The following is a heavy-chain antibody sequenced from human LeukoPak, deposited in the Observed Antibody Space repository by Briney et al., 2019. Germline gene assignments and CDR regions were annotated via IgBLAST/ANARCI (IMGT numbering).Heavy chain of an antibody. J-gene: IGHJ4*02. CDR1: GFTVSSKY. CDR2: IYSAGST. D-gene: IGHD6-13*01. V-gene: IGHV3-53*01. CDR3: ARGGSSWYNAYFDY. Sequence: GGSLRLSCAASGFTVSSKYMSWVRQAPGKGLEWVSVIYSAGSTYYADSVKGRFTISRDNSKNTLCLQMDSLRAEDTAVYYCARGGSSWYNAYFDYWGQGTLVTVSS.